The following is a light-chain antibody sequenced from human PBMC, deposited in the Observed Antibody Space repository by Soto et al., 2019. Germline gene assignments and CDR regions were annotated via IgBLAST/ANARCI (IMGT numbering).Light chain of an antibody. CDR3: AAWDDSLNGYV. V-gene: IGLV1-44*01. CDR2: SNN. Sequence: QSVLTQPPSASGTPGQRVTISCSGSSSNIGSNTVNWYQQLPRTAPKLLIYSNNQRPSGVPDRFSGSKSGTSASLAISGLQSEYEADYYCAAWDDSLNGYVFGTGTKVTVL. J-gene: IGLJ1*01. CDR1: SSNIGSNT.